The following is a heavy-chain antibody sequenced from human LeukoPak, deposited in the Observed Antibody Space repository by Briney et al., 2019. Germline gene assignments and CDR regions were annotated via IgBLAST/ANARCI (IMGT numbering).Heavy chain of an antibody. CDR2: ISRSSSSI. J-gene: IGHJ4*02. D-gene: IGHD2-15*01. Sequence: GGSLRLSCAASGFTFNSYSMTWVRQAPGKGLEWVAYISRSSSSIYYADSVRGRFTISRDNAKNSLYLEMNSLRDEDTAVYYCATSRGYDFDYWGQGTLVTVSS. CDR3: ATSRGYDFDY. CDR1: GFTFNSYS. V-gene: IGHV3-48*02.